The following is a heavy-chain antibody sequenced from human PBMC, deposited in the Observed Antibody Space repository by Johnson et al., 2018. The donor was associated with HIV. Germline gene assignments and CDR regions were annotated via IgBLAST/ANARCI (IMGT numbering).Heavy chain of an antibody. V-gene: IGHV3-11*04. CDR1: RFTFSDYY. CDR3: AREALLWFGENGAFDI. D-gene: IGHD3-10*01. J-gene: IGHJ3*02. Sequence: QMLLVESGGGLVKPGGSLRLSCAASRFTFSDYYMSWIRQTPGKGLEWVSYISSSGGTIYYADSVKGRFSISRDNAKNTLYLQINSLSTEDTAVYYCAREALLWFGENGAFDIWGQGTMVTVSS. CDR2: ISSSGGTI.